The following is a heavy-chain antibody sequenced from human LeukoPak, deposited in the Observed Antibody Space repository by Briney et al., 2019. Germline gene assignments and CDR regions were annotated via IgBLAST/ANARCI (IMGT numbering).Heavy chain of an antibody. CDR3: AKDRGYNNGGGSDY. D-gene: IGHD1-1*01. CDR2: IRSDGGTE. Sequence: GDSLRLSCAASGFTFSTYDMHWVRQAPGKGLQWVAFIRSDGGTEYYADSVKGRFTISRDNSKNTLFLQMNSLRNEDTAMYYCAKDRGYNNGGGSDYWAQGTLVTVSS. CDR1: GFTFSTYD. J-gene: IGHJ4*02. V-gene: IGHV3-30*02.